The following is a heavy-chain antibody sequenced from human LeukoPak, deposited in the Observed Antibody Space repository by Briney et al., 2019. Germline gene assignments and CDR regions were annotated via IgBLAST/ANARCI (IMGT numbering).Heavy chain of an antibody. CDR1: GGSISNYC. Sequence: SETLSLTCTVSGGSISNYCWSWIRQPPGKGLDWIGYIYYSGSTNYNPSLKSRVTISVDTSKNQFSLKLSSVTAADTAVYYCATTSTPSSGWYNFDYWGQGTLVTVSS. V-gene: IGHV4-59*01. J-gene: IGHJ4*02. D-gene: IGHD6-19*01. CDR2: IYYSGST. CDR3: ATTSTPSSGWYNFDY.